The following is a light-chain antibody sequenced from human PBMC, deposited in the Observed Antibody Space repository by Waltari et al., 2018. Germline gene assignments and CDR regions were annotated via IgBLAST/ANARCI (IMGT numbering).Light chain of an antibody. CDR3: QQYYSTPQT. V-gene: IGKV4-1*01. Sequence: DIVMTQSPDSLAVLLGGRASINGRSSQSVLYNSNNKNYLAWYQQKPGQPPKLLIYWASTRQSGVPDRFSGSGSGTDFTLTISSLQAEDVAVYYCQQYYSTPQTFGQGTKVAIK. CDR2: WAS. CDR1: QSVLYNSNNKNY. J-gene: IGKJ1*01.